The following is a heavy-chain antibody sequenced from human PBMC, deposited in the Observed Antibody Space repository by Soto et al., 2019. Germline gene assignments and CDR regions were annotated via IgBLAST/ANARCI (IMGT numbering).Heavy chain of an antibody. CDR1: GFTFSSYA. V-gene: IGHV3-23*01. J-gene: IGHJ4*02. Sequence: LRLSCAASGFTFSSYAMSWVRQAPGEGLEWVSVISGSGGSTHYADSVKGRSTISRDNSKNTLHLQVNSLRGEDTAVYYCAKEADISGYYPDYWGQGTLVTVS. CDR3: AKEADISGYYPDY. D-gene: IGHD3-22*01. CDR2: ISGSGGST.